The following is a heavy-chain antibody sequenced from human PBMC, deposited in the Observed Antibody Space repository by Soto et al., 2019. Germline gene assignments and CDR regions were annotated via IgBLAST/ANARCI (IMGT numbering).Heavy chain of an antibody. CDR2: ISSSGSTI. J-gene: IGHJ2*01. CDR1: GFTFSDYY. D-gene: IGHD4-17*01. CDR3: AREPLYGDYSVWYFDL. V-gene: IGHV3-11*01. Sequence: QVQLVESGGGLVKPGGSLRLSCAASGFTFSDYYMSWIRQAPGKGLEWVSYISSSGSTIYYADSVKGRFTISRDNAKNSLYLQINSLRAEDTAVYYCAREPLYGDYSVWYFDLWGRGTLVTVSS.